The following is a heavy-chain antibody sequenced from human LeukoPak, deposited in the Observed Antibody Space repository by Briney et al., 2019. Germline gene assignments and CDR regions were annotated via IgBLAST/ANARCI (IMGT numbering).Heavy chain of an antibody. Sequence: GASVKVSCKASGYTFTGSYMDWVRQAHGQGLEWMGFINPNSGGRNYAQKVQGRVTMARDTSISTAYMEMSRLRSDDTAVYYCARDRGMTTVTGWFDPWGQGTLVTVSS. J-gene: IGHJ5*02. CDR2: INPNSGGR. CDR1: GYTFTGSY. D-gene: IGHD4-17*01. V-gene: IGHV1-2*02. CDR3: ARDRGMTTVTGWFDP.